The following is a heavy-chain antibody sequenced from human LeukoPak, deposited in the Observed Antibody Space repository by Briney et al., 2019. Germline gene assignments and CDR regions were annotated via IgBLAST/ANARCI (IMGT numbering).Heavy chain of an antibody. J-gene: IGHJ4*02. V-gene: IGHV3-33*01. Sequence: GGSLRLSCAASGFTFSSYGMHWVRQAPGKGLEWVAVIWYDGSNKYYADSVKGRFTISRDNSKNTLYLQMNSLRAEGTAVYYCASPIGYFDYWGQGTLVTVSS. CDR3: ASPIGYFDY. CDR2: IWYDGSNK. CDR1: GFTFSSYG.